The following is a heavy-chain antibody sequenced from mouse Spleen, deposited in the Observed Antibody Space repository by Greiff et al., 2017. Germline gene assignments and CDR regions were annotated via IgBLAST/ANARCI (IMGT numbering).Heavy chain of an antibody. CDR3: ARGYYGSSPFAY. CDR1: GYTFTSYW. V-gene: IGHV1-61*01. Sequence: QVQLKQSGAELVRPGSSVKLSCKASGYTFTSYWMDWVKQRPGQGLEWIGNIYPSDSETHYNQKFKDKATLTVDKSSSTAYMQLSSLTSEDSAVYYCARGYYGSSPFAYWGQGTLVTVSA. D-gene: IGHD1-1*01. J-gene: IGHJ3*01. CDR2: IYPSDSET.